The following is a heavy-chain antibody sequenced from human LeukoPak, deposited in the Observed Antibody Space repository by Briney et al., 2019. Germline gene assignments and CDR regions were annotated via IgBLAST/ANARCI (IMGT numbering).Heavy chain of an antibody. V-gene: IGHV3-23*01. D-gene: IGHD3-3*01. CDR2: ITGSGCRT. Sequence: GGSLRLSCAASGFTFSSYAMSWVRQAPGKGLEWVSGITGSGCRTYYADSVKGRFTISRDNSKNTLYLQMNSLRAEDTAMYYCAKEIFRSNDYWGQGTLVTVSS. CDR3: AKEIFRSNDY. CDR1: GFTFSSYA. J-gene: IGHJ4*02.